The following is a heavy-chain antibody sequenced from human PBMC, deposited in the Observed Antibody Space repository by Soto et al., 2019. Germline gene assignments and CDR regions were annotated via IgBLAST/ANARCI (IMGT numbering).Heavy chain of an antibody. V-gene: IGHV1-18*01. CDR3: ARGPPPPDY. CDR1: GYTFASYA. J-gene: IGHJ4*02. CDR2: ISAYNGNT. Sequence: QVQLVQSGAEVKKPGASVKVSCKASGYTFASYAISWMRQAPGQGLEWMGWISAYNGNTNYAQKLQGRVTMTTDTSTRPAYLELRSPRSDGNAVYFCARGPPPPDYWGQGTLVTVSS.